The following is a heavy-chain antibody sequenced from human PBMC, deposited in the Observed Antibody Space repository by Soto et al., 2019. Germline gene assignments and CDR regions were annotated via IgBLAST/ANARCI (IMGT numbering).Heavy chain of an antibody. CDR3: ARKTPGGVVAPFHC. V-gene: IGHV3-30*03. CDR1: GFTFSSYG. CDR2: TSSDRSDI. D-gene: IGHD3-16*02. J-gene: IGHJ4*02. Sequence: QVQLVESGGGVVQPGRSLRLSCAASGFTFSSYGMHWVRQAPGKGLEWVAVTSSDRSDIHYADSVKGRFTISRDNSINTLYLQMNSLRAEDTAVYYCARKTPGGVVAPFHCWGQGTLVTVSS.